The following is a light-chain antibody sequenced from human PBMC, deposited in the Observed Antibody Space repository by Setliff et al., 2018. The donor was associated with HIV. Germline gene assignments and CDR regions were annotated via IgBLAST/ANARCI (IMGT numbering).Light chain of an antibody. V-gene: IGKV1-5*03. CDR2: MAS. Sequence: DIQMTQSPSTLSASVGDRVTITCRASQSIRSWLAWYQQKPGKAPKFLIYMASSLESGVPSRFSGSGSGPEFTLTISSLQPDDFATYYCHPYNSYPGTVGQGTKVDIK. CDR1: QSIRSW. J-gene: IGKJ1*01. CDR3: HPYNSYPGT.